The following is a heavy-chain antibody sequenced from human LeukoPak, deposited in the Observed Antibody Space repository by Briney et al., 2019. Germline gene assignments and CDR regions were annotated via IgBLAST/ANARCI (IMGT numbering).Heavy chain of an antibody. CDR2: IYSGGST. CDR3: AKEGYSRAPDAFDI. V-gene: IGHV3-53*01. CDR1: GFTVSSNY. D-gene: IGHD4-11*01. J-gene: IGHJ3*02. Sequence: PGGSLRLSCAASGFTVSSNYMSWVRQAPGKGLEWVSVIYSGGSTYYADSVKGRFTISRDNSKNTLYLQMNSLRAEDTAVYYCAKEGYSRAPDAFDIWGQGTMVTVSS.